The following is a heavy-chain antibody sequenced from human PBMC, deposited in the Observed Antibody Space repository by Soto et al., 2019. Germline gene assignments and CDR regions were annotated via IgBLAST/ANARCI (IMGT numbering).Heavy chain of an antibody. CDR3: APLGYCTNGVCSDY. J-gene: IGHJ4*02. V-gene: IGHV4-39*01. CDR1: GGSISSSSYY. Sequence: SETLSLTCTVSGGSISSSSYYWGWIRQPPGKGLEWIGSIYYSGSTYYNPSLKSRVTISVDTSKNQFSLKLSSVTAADTAVYYCAPLGYCTNGVCSDYWGQGTLVTVSS. CDR2: IYYSGST. D-gene: IGHD2-8*01.